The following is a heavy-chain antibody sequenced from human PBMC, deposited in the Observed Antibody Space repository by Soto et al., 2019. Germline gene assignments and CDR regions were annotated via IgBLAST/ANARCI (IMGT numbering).Heavy chain of an antibody. CDR3: ARGRIVGAREIDF. CDR1: GYTFNRHG. D-gene: IGHD1-26*01. V-gene: IGHV1-18*04. Sequence: QVHLVQSGGEVKKPGASVKVSCKASGYTFNRHGITWVRQAPGQGLEWMGWISGYNGDINYEQKFQGRVTLSSDTLTSTVYLELKSLRFDGTAVYYCARGRIVGAREIDFWGQGTLVTVSS. J-gene: IGHJ4*02. CDR2: ISGYNGDI.